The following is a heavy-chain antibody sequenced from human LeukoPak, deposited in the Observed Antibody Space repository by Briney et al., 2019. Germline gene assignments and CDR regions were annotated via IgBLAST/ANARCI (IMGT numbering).Heavy chain of an antibody. J-gene: IGHJ6*02. CDR2: ISWNSGSI. CDR1: GFTFDDYA. CDR3: ARDRVEPTGITMIVVAEWYYYGMDV. D-gene: IGHD3-22*01. Sequence: PGRSLRLSCAASGFTFDDYAMHWVRQAPGKGLEWVSGISWNSGSIGYADSVKGRFTISRDNAKNSLYLQMNSLRAEDTAVYYCARDRVEPTGITMIVVAEWYYYGMDVWGQGTTVTVSS. V-gene: IGHV3-9*01.